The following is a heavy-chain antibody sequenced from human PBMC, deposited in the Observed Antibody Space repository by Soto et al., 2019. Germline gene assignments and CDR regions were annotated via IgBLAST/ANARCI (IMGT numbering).Heavy chain of an antibody. CDR2: TSYTANA. D-gene: IGHD2-21*01. Sequence: PSQTLPLTCIVSGGTLTSYHWRLIRQLPENGLEWIAYTSYTANANYNPSLQSPVTISMDSAQNALSLKLTSMTAADTAVYYCARDMHAGLPHYLDPWAQGSLVTVCS. V-gene: IGHV4-59*01. J-gene: IGHJ5*02. CDR3: ARDMHAGLPHYLDP. CDR1: GGTLTSYH.